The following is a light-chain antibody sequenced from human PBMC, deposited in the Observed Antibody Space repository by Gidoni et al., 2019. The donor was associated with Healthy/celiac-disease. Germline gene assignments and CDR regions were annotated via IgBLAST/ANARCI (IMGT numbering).Light chain of an antibody. CDR2: DVS. J-gene: IGLJ1*01. Sequence: QSALTQPASVSGSPGQSIPFSCTGTSSDVGGYNYVSWYQQHPGKAPKLMIYDVSNRPSGVSNRFSGSKSGNTASLTISGLQAEDEADYYCSSYTSSSTLYVFGTGTKVTVL. CDR3: SSYTSSSTLYV. V-gene: IGLV2-14*03. CDR1: SSDVGGYNY.